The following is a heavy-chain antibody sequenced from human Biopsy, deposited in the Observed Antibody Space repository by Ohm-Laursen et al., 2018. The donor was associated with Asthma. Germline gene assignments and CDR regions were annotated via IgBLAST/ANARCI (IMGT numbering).Heavy chain of an antibody. CDR1: GFTFSSYP. V-gene: IGHV3-48*02. D-gene: IGHD2-15*01. CDR3: SRGYCRDDACYSPPDY. J-gene: IGHJ4*02. Sequence: SLRLSCAASGFTFSSYPMNWVRQAPGKGLEWLSYIYSSSIIYYADSVKGRFTISRDNATNSLFLQMNSLRDEDTAVYYCSRGYCRDDACYSPPDYWGQGTLVTVSS. CDR2: IYSSSII.